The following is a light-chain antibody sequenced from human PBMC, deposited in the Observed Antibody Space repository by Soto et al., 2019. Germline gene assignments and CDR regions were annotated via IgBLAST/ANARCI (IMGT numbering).Light chain of an antibody. V-gene: IGKV4-1*01. CDR2: WAS. CDR3: QQYYSSVVT. Sequence: DIVMTQSPDSLAVSLGERATINCKSSQSILSSSNNENSLAWFQQQPGQPPKLLIYWASTRESGVPARFSGSGSGTDFTLTISSLQAEDVAVYYCQQYYSSVVTFGQGTRLEIK. J-gene: IGKJ5*01. CDR1: QSILSSSNNENS.